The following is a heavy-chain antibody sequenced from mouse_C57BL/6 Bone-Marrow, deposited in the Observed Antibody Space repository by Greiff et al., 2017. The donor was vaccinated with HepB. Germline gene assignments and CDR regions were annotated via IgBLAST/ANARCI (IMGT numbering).Heavy chain of an antibody. CDR2: ISSGSSTI. CDR1: GFTFSDYG. J-gene: IGHJ2*01. V-gene: IGHV5-17*01. CDR3: QGGQPGFLFDY. Sequence: EVNVVESGGGLVKPGGSLKLSCAASGFTFSDYGMHWVRQAPEKGLEWVAYISSGSSTIYYADTVKGRFTISRDNAKNTLFLQMTSLSSKDTAMYYFQGGQPGFLFDYWGQGTTLTGSS. D-gene: IGHD6-1*01.